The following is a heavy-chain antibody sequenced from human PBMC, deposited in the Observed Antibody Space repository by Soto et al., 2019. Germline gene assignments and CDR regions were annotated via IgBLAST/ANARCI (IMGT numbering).Heavy chain of an antibody. D-gene: IGHD4-4*01. J-gene: IGHJ5*01. CDR3: ARLVSLLQPIDS. CDR1: GYTFTNYW. CDR2: IFPRDFDV. Sequence: SLKISCQTSGYTFTNYWIGWVRQMPGGGLEWLGLIFPRDFDVRYSPSFEGQVTISADRSTATAFLQWRSLGASDSALYFCARLVSLLQPIDSWGQGTPVTVSS. V-gene: IGHV5-51*01.